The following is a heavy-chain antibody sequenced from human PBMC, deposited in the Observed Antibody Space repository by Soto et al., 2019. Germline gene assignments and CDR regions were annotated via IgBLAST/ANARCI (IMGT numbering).Heavy chain of an antibody. CDR1: GYTFTGYY. CDR2: INPNSGGT. D-gene: IGHD3-3*01. Sequence: ASVKVSCKASGYTFTGYYMHWVRQAPGQGLEWMGWINPNSGGTNYAQKFQGWVTMTRDTSISTAYMELSRLRSDDTAVYYCVRAHYDFWSGYSYYFAYWGQGTLVTVSS. V-gene: IGHV1-2*04. J-gene: IGHJ4*02. CDR3: VRAHYDFWSGYSYYFAY.